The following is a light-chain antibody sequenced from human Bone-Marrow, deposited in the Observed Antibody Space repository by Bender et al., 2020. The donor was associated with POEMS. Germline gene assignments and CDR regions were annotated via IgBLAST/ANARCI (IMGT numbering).Light chain of an antibody. CDR2: EVT. V-gene: IGLV2-23*02. J-gene: IGLJ2*01. Sequence: QSALTQPASVSGSPGQSITISCTGTSSDVGRYNLVSWYQQHPGKAPKVLISEVTKRPSGVSDRFSGSKSGNAASLTISGLQAEDEADYYCCSYAGSSNFVVFGGGTKLTVL. CDR1: SSDVGRYNL. CDR3: CSYAGSSNFVV.